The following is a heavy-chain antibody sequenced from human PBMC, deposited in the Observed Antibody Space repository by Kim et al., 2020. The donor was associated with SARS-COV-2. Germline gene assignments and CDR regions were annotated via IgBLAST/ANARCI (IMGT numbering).Heavy chain of an antibody. V-gene: IGHV4-34*01. CDR2: T. Sequence: TTYNPSLKSRVTYSVDTSKNQFSLRLSSVTAADTAVYYCARGQVTRGLDYWGQGTLVTVSS. CDR3: ARGQVTRGLDY. D-gene: IGHD2-21*02. J-gene: IGHJ4*02.